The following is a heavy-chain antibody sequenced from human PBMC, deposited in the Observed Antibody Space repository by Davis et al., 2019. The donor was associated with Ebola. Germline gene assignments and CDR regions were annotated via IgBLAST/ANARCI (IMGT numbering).Heavy chain of an antibody. CDR2: ISSSSSSR. D-gene: IGHD1-26*01. V-gene: IGHV3-21*06. CDR1: GFSFSSCS. Sequence: GESLKISCAASGFSFSSCSMNWVRQAPGKGLEWVSSISSSSSSRYYVDSVKGRFTISRDNAKNSLYLQMNSLRVEDTAVYYCTRKYSGSPEGGDYWGQGTLVIVSS. J-gene: IGHJ4*02. CDR3: TRKYSGSPEGGDY.